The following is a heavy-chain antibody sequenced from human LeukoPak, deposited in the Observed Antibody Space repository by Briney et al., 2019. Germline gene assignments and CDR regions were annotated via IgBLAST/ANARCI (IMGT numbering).Heavy chain of an antibody. Sequence: GGSLRLSCAASGFTFSSYWMHWVRQAPGKGLVWVSRINSDGSSTSYADSVKGRFTISRDNAKNTLYLQMNSLRAEDTAVYYCARFYGGYYDNRYFDLWGRGTLVTVSS. D-gene: IGHD3-9*01. CDR1: GFTFSSYW. CDR2: INSDGSST. CDR3: ARFYGGYYDNRYFDL. J-gene: IGHJ2*01. V-gene: IGHV3-74*01.